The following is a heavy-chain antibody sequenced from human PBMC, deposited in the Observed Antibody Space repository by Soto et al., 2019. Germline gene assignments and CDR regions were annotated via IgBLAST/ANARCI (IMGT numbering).Heavy chain of an antibody. D-gene: IGHD5-18*01. Sequence: QVQLVQSGAEVKKPGSSVKVSCKASGGTFSSYAISWVRQAPGQGLEWMGGIIPICGTANYAQKFQGRVTITAGEATSTAYMELGSLRSEDTAVYYCAILPRGDSYVLEDYWGQGTLVTVSS. J-gene: IGHJ4*02. CDR3: AILPRGDSYVLEDY. CDR1: GGTFSSYA. V-gene: IGHV1-69*12. CDR2: IIPICGTA.